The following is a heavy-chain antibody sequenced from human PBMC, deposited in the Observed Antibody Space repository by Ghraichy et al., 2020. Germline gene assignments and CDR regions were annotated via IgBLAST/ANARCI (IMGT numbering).Heavy chain of an antibody. V-gene: IGHV4-34*01. CDR3: ARERRRSAFDI. Sequence: ESLNISCAVYGGSFSGYYWNWIRQPPGKGLEWIGEINHSGSTNYSPSLKSRVTISLDTSKNQFSLKLSSVTAADTAVYYCARERRRSAFDIWGQGTVVTVSS. CDR1: GGSFSGYY. CDR2: INHSGST. J-gene: IGHJ3*02.